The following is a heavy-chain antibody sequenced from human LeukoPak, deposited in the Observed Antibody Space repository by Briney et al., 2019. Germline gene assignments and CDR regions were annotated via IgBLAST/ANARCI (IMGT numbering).Heavy chain of an antibody. D-gene: IGHD5-18*01. J-gene: IGHJ4*02. CDR2: INHSGST. CDR3: AREGSGNTARAAPDY. V-gene: IGHV4-34*01. CDR1: GGSFSGYY. Sequence: PSETLSLTCAVYGGSFSGYYWSWIRQPPGKGLEWIGEINHSGSTNYNPSLKSRVTISVDTSKNQFSLKLSSVTAADTAVYYCAREGSGNTARAAPDYWAREPWSPSPQ.